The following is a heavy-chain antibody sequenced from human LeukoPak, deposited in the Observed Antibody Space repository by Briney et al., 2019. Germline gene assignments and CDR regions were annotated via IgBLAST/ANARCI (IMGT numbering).Heavy chain of an antibody. J-gene: IGHJ4*02. D-gene: IGHD6-13*01. CDR2: IYYTGST. Sequence: SETLSLTCTVSGGSISSSSYYWGWIRQPPGKGLEWIGYIYYTGSTNYNPSLKSRVTISVHTSKNQFSLNLSSVTAADTAVYYCARGPLRQQLVYKHWGQGTLVTVSS. CDR1: GGSISSSSYY. V-gene: IGHV4-61*05. CDR3: ARGPLRQQLVYKH.